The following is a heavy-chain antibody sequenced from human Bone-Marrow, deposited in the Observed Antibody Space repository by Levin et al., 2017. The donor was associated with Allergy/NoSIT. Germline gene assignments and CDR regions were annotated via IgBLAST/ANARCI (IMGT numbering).Heavy chain of an antibody. CDR2: IRPNSERT. CDR3: AREQGASGWYTVDF. V-gene: IGHV3-23*01. J-gene: IGHJ4*02. CDR1: GFTFGNHA. Sequence: GESLKISCAASGFTFGNHAMTWVRHAPGKGLEWVSTIRPNSERTYFADSVKGRFIVSRDDSMNMMYLQMNSLRVDDAAVYYCAREQGASGWYTVDFWGQGTLVTVSS. D-gene: IGHD6-13*01.